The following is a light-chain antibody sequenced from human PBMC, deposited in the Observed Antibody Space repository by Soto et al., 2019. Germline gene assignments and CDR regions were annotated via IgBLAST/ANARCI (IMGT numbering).Light chain of an antibody. CDR2: YDS. Sequence: SYELTQPPSVSVAPGKPAIITCGGDNIAERSVHWYQQKPGQAPVLVIYYDSDRPSGIPERFSGTSSGNTATLTVSRVEAGDEGDYYCQVWDGVSNHVVFGGGTKVTVL. CDR3: QVWDGVSNHVV. V-gene: IGLV3-21*04. CDR1: NIAERS. J-gene: IGLJ2*01.